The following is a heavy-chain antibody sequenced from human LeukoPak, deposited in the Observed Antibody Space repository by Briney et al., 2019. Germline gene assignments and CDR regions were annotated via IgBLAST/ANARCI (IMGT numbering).Heavy chain of an antibody. D-gene: IGHD6-19*01. Sequence: GGSLRLSCAASGFTFSNAWMSWVRQAPGMGLEWVGRIKRKSDGETTDYAAPVKGRFTISRDDSKNTLFLQMNNLKTEDTAMYYCTADTPSSSAQAFDYWGQGTLVTVSS. J-gene: IGHJ4*02. V-gene: IGHV3-15*01. CDR3: TADTPSSSAQAFDY. CDR1: GFTFSNAW. CDR2: IKRKSDGETT.